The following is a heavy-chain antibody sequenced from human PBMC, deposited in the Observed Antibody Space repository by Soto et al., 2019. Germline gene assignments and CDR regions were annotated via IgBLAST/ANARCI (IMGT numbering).Heavy chain of an antibody. CDR3: AREVWSSWYFDY. J-gene: IGHJ4*02. D-gene: IGHD6-13*01. Sequence: QVQLVESGGGVVQPGRSLRLSCAASGFTFSSYGMHWVRQAPGKGLEWVAVIWYDGSNKYYADSVKGRFTISRDNSTNTLYLQMNSLRSEDTAVYYCAREVWSSWYFDYWGQGTLVTVSS. V-gene: IGHV3-33*01. CDR1: GFTFSSYG. CDR2: IWYDGSNK.